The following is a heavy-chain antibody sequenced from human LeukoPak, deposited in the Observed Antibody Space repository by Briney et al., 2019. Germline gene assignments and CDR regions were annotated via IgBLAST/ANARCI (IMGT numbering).Heavy chain of an antibody. J-gene: IGHJ4*02. Sequence: SETLSLTCTVSGASISSSTYYWGWIRQPPGKGLEWIGSNTYYNPSLKSRVAISVDTSKNQFSLKLSSVTAADTAVYYCARGVPRGPVGCWGQGTLVTVSS. CDR1: GASISSSTYY. CDR2: NT. V-gene: IGHV4-39*07. CDR3: ARGVPRGPVGC. D-gene: IGHD1-26*01.